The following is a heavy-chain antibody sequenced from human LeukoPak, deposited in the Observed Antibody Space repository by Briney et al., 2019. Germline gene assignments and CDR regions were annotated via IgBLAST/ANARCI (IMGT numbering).Heavy chain of an antibody. J-gene: IGHJ5*02. CDR1: GGSISSSSYY. V-gene: IGHV4-39*01. Sequence: SQTLSLTCTVSGGSISSSSYYWGWIRQPPGKGLEWIGSIYYSGSTYYNPSLKSRVTISVDTSKNQFSLKLSSVTAADTAVYYCARHSRNEPPNWFDPWGQGTLVTVSS. D-gene: IGHD1-1*01. CDR2: IYYSGST. CDR3: ARHSRNEPPNWFDP.